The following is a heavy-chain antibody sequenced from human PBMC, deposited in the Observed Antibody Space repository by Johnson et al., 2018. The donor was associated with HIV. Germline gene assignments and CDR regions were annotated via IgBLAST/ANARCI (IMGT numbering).Heavy chain of an antibody. J-gene: IGHJ3*02. V-gene: IGHV3-48*04. CDR1: GFTFSSYW. D-gene: IGHD6-19*01. CDR3: AREMGWEDAFDI. Sequence: VKLVESGGGLVQPGGSLRLSCAASGFTFSSYWMSWVRQAPGKGLEWVANISSSGSAIYYADSVKGRFTISRDNAKNSLYLQMNSLRAEDTAVYYCAREMGWEDAFDIWGQGTIVTVSS. CDR2: ISSSGSAI.